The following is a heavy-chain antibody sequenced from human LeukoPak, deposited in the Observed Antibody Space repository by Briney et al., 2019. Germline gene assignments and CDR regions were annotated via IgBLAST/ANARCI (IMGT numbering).Heavy chain of an antibody. CDR2: ISSSSSYI. CDR1: GFTFIIYS. CDR3: ARDRSSGGGDYYDMDV. V-gene: IGHV3-21*01. D-gene: IGHD2-15*01. Sequence: GGSLRLSCAASGFTFIIYSMNWVRQAPGKGLEWVSSISSSSSYIYYADSVKGRFTISRDNAKNSLYLQMKSLRAEDTAVYYCARDRSSGGGDYYDMDVWGQGTTVTVSS. J-gene: IGHJ6*02.